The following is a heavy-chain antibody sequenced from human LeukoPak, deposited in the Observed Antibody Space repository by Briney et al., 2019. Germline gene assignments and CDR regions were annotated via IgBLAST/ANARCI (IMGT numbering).Heavy chain of an antibody. CDR1: GFTFSRYA. CDR2: ISTGGDNT. V-gene: IGHV3-21*01. D-gene: IGHD4-17*01. CDR3: AREIYGRFDY. Sequence: GGSLRLSCAASGFTFSRYAMNWVRQAPEKGLEWVSYISTGGDNTFYADSLKGRFTVSRDNAKNSLFLQMDSLRAEDTAVYYCAREIYGRFDYWGQGTLVTVSS. J-gene: IGHJ4*02.